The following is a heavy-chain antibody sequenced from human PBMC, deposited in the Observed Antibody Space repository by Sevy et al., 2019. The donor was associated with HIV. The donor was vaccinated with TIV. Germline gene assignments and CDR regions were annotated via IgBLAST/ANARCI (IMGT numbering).Heavy chain of an antibody. CDR3: ARDRLRGPDIVVVPAATEPNWFDP. CDR2: ISSSGSTI. D-gene: IGHD2-2*01. V-gene: IGHV3-11*01. J-gene: IGHJ5*02. CDR1: GFTFSDYY. Sequence: GGSLRLSCAASGFTFSDYYMSWIRQAPGKGLEWVSYISSSGSTIYYADSVKGRFTISRDKAKNSLYLQMNSLRAEDTAVYYCARDRLRGPDIVVVPAATEPNWFDPWGQGTLVTVSS.